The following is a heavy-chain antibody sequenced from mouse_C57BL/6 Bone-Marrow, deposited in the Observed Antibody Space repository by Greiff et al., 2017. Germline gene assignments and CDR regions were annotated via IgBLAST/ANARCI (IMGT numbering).Heavy chain of an antibody. CDR1: GYSFTSYY. V-gene: IGHV1-66*01. CDR2: IYPGSGNT. CDR3: STVAYWYFDV. Sequence: VQLQQSGPELVKPGASVKISCKASGYSFTSYYIHWVKQRPGQGLEWIGWIYPGSGNTKYNEKFKGKATLTADTSSSTAYMQLSSLTSEDSAVYYCSTVAYWYFDVWGTGTTVTVSS. D-gene: IGHD1-1*01. J-gene: IGHJ1*03.